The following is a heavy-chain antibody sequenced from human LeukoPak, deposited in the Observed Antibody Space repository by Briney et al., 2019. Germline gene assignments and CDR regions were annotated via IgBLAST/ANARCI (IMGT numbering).Heavy chain of an antibody. CDR2: IKEDGSET. J-gene: IGHJ6*02. CDR3: ARPLRVDTPYNCMGV. Sequence: GGSLRLSCEVSGFTFKTYWMNWVRQAPGKGLEWVANIKEDGSETHYVDSVKGRFTISRDNVKNSLYLQMNSLRDEDTAVYYCARPLRVDTPYNCMGVWGPGTTVTVSS. V-gene: IGHV3-7*01. CDR1: GFTFKTYW. D-gene: IGHD2-2*01.